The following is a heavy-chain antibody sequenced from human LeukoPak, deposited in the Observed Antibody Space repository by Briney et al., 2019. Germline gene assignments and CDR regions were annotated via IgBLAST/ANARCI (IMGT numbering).Heavy chain of an antibody. Sequence: SQTLSLTCAISGDSVSSNSAAWNWIRQSPPRGLEWLGRIYYRSKWYNDYAVSVKSRITINPDTSKNQLSLQLNSVTPEDTAVYYCARDRGQRGKHPFDYWGQGTLVTVSS. J-gene: IGHJ4*02. V-gene: IGHV6-1*01. CDR1: GDSVSSNSAA. D-gene: IGHD6-25*01. CDR3: ARDRGQRGKHPFDY. CDR2: IYYRSKWYN.